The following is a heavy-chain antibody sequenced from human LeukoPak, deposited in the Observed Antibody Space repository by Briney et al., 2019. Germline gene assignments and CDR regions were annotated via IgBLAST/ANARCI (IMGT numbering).Heavy chain of an antibody. D-gene: IGHD2/OR15-2a*01. CDR3: ATGDYFYYYYYYMDV. Sequence: SETLSLTCTVSGGSINSGSYYWSWIRRPAGKGLEWIGRIYTSGSTNYNPSLKSRVTISMDTSKNQFSLKLTSVTAADTAVYYCATGDYFYYYYYYMDVWGKGTTVTVPS. CDR2: IYTSGST. V-gene: IGHV4-61*02. CDR1: GGSINSGSYY. J-gene: IGHJ6*03.